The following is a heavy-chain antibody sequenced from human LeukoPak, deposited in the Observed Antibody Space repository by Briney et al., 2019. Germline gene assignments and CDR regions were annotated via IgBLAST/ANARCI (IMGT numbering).Heavy chain of an antibody. D-gene: IGHD6-13*01. J-gene: IGHJ3*02. CDR1: GDSISSYF. CDR2: ISTSGTT. V-gene: IGHV4-4*07. CDR3: ARALRYSSSWGYDAFDI. Sequence: SETLSLTCTVSGDSISSYFWTWIRQPAGKGVEWIGHISTSGTTNYNPSLKSRVTISVDTSKNQFSLKLSSVTAADTAVYYCARALRYSSSWGYDAFDIWGQGTMVTVSS.